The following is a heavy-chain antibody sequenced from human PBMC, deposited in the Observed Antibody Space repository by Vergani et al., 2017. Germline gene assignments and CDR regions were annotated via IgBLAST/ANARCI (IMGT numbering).Heavy chain of an antibody. Sequence: QVQLQESGPGLVKPSETLSLTCTVSGYSISSGYYWGWIRQPPGKGLEWIGSIYHSGSTYYNPSLKSRVTISVDTSKNQFSRKLSSVTAADTAVYYCARLVWSGYCDYWGQGTLVTVSS. V-gene: IGHV4-38-2*02. J-gene: IGHJ4*02. CDR3: ARLVWSGYCDY. CDR2: IYHSGST. CDR1: GYSISSGYY. D-gene: IGHD3-3*01.